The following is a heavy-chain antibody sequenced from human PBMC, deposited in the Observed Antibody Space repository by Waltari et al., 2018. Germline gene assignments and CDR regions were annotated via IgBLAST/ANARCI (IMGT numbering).Heavy chain of an antibody. CDR3: AKARGSTSSRYYFDY. J-gene: IGHJ4*02. D-gene: IGHD6-6*01. CDR2: IHNDGTTT. CDR1: GFAFSNYA. V-gene: IGHV3-23*03. Sequence: EVQLLESGGGLVQPGGSLRLSCAGSGFAFSNYAMSWVRQAPGKGLEWVSLIHNDGTTTYYADSVKGRFIIFRDDSKNTLYLQINSPVAEDTALYYCAKARGSTSSRYYFDYWGQGTLVTVSS.